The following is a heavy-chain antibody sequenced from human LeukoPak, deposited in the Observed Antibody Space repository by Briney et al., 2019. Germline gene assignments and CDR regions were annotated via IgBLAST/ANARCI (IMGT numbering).Heavy chain of an antibody. Sequence: SETLSLTCTVSGGSISSGDYYWSWIRQPPGKGLEWIGYIYYSGSTNYNPSLKSRVTISVDTSKNQFSLKLSSVTAADTAVYYCARDQLAESSWFDPWGQGTLVTVSS. D-gene: IGHD5-18*01. CDR2: IYYSGST. CDR3: ARDQLAESSWFDP. CDR1: GGSISSGDYY. V-gene: IGHV4-30-4*01. J-gene: IGHJ5*02.